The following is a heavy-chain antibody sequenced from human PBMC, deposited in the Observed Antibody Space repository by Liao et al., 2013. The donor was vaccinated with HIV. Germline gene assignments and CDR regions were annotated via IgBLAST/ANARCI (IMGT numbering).Heavy chain of an antibody. CDR2: IDYTGTA. CDR3: ARGNILVVVPAFDI. D-gene: IGHD2-15*01. J-gene: IGHJ3*02. CDR1: GASLYGYS. Sequence: QVRLDQWGAGLLKPSETLSLTCGVYGASLYGYSWNWIRQSPEKGLEWIGEIDYTGTAKYNPSMKSRVTISRDASKNQFSLRLTSVTAADTAVYFCARGNILVVVPAFDIWGQGTLVSVSS. V-gene: IGHV4-34*01.